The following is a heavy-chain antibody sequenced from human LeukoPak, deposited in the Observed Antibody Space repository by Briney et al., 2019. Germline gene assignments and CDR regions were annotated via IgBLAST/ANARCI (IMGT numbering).Heavy chain of an antibody. V-gene: IGHV1-24*01. CDR2: FDPEDGET. D-gene: IGHD3-22*01. J-gene: IGHJ4*02. Sequence: SVKVSCKVSGCTLTELSMHLVRQAPGRGLDWMGGFDPEDGETIYAQKFQGRVTMTEDTSTDTAYMELSSLRSEDTSVYNCATVGANYYDSSVYPYFDYSGEGDLVTVSS. CDR3: ATVGANYYDSSVYPYFDY. CDR1: GCTLTELS.